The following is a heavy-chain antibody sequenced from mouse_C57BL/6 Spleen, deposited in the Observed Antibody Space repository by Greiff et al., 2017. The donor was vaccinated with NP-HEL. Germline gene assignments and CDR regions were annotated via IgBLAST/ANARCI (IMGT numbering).Heavy chain of an antibody. V-gene: IGHV1-54*01. CDR3: AIYYYGSSYEWYFDV. CDR2: INPGSGGT. D-gene: IGHD1-1*01. CDR1: GYAFTNYL. Sequence: QVQLQQSGAELVRPGTSVKVSCKASGYAFTNYLIEWVKQRPGQGLEWIGVINPGSGGTNYNEKFKGKATLTADKSSSTAYMQLSSLTSEDSAVYFCAIYYYGSSYEWYFDVWGTGTTVTVSS. J-gene: IGHJ1*03.